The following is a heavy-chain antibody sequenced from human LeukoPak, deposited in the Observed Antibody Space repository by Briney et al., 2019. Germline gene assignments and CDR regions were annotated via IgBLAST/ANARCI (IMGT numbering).Heavy chain of an antibody. CDR3: ARGSVRGHYYYYYGMDV. CDR1: GYTFTSYD. Sequence: ASVKVYCKASGYTFTSYDINWVRQATGQGLEWMGWMNPNSGNTGYAQKFQGRVTMTRNTSISTAYMELSSLRSEDTAVYYCARGSVRGHYYYYYGMDVWGQGTTVTVSS. D-gene: IGHD3-10*01. CDR2: MNPNSGNT. J-gene: IGHJ6*02. V-gene: IGHV1-8*01.